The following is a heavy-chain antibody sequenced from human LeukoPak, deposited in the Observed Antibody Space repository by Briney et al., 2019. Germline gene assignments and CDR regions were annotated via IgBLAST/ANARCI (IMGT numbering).Heavy chain of an antibody. V-gene: IGHV4-34*01. Sequence: PSETLSLTCAVYGGSFSGYYWSWIRQPPGKGLGWIGEINHSGSTNYNPSLKSRVTISVDTSKNQFSLKLSSVTAADTAVYYCARAGYSYGKWGQGTLVTVSS. J-gene: IGHJ4*02. CDR3: ARAGYSYGK. CDR2: INHSGST. D-gene: IGHD5-18*01. CDR1: GGSFSGYY.